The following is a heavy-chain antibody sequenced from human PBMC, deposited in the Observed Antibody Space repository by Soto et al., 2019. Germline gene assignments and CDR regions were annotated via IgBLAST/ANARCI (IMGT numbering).Heavy chain of an antibody. CDR2: INPSGGST. CDR3: ARDLRYYDFWSGYPPIPPGMDV. CDR1: GYTFTSYY. Sequence: ASVKVSCKASGYTFTSYYMHWVRQAPGQGLEWMGIINPSGGSTSYAQKFQGRVTMTRDTSTSTVYIELSSLRSEDTAVYYCARDLRYYDFWSGYPPIPPGMDVWGQGTTVTVSS. V-gene: IGHV1-46*01. D-gene: IGHD3-3*01. J-gene: IGHJ6*02.